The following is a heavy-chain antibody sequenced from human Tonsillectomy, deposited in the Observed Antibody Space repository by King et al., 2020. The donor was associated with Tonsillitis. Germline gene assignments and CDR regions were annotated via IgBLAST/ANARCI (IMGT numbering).Heavy chain of an antibody. Sequence: VQLQQSGPGLLKPSQTLSLTCAISGDSVSTNSAAWNWIRQSPSRGLEWLGRTYYRSKWYNDSAVSVRSRITINPDTSKNQFSLQLTSVTPEDTAIYSCARVSRRTIFGVVISSPFDYWGQGTLVTVSS. CDR2: TYYRSKWYN. D-gene: IGHD3-3*01. CDR3: ARVSRRTIFGVVISSPFDY. J-gene: IGHJ4*02. V-gene: IGHV6-1*01. CDR1: GDSVSTNSAA.